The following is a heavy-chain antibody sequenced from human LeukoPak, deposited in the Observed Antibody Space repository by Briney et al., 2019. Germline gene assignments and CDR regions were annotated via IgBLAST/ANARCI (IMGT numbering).Heavy chain of an antibody. CDR1: GFTFSSYA. V-gene: IGHV3-23*01. J-gene: IGHJ4*02. D-gene: IGHD3-3*01. Sequence: GGSLRLSCAASGFTFSSYAMSWVRQAPGKGLEWVSAISGSGGSTYYADSVKGRFTISRDNSKNTLYLQMNSLRAEDTAVYYCANIRETYYDFPTNYWGQGTLVTVSS. CDR3: ANIRETYYDFPTNY. CDR2: ISGSGGST.